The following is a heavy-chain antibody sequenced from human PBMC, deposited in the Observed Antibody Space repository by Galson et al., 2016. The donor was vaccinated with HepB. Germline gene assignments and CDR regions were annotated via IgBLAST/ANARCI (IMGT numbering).Heavy chain of an antibody. V-gene: IGHV3-74*01. D-gene: IGHD6-13*01. J-gene: IGHJ4*02. CDR2: INTDGSST. CDR1: GFPFSKYW. Sequence: SLRLSCAASGFPFSKYWMHWVRQAPGKGLVWVSRINTDGSSTTHADSVKGRFTISRDNAKNTLYLQMNSLRAEDTALYYCTRVRREGIAAAGLQIWGQGTLVTVSS. CDR3: TRVRREGIAAAGLQI.